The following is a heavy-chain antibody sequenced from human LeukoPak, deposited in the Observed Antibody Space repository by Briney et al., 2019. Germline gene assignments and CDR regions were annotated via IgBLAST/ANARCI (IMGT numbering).Heavy chain of an antibody. CDR2: IYTSGST. D-gene: IGHD3-22*01. CDR3: ARDLSIVSPGYYYYGMDV. CDR1: GGPISSYY. Sequence: PSETLSLTCTVSGGPISSYYWRWPPQPAGEGLEWLGRIYTSGSTNYNPSLKSRVTMSVDTSKNQFSLKLSSVTAADTAVYYCARDLSIVSPGYYYYGMDVWGQGTTVTVSS. V-gene: IGHV4-4*07. J-gene: IGHJ6*02.